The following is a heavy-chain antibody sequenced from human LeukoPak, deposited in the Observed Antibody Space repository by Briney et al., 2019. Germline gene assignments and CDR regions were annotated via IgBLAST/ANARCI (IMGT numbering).Heavy chain of an antibody. CDR1: GYTFTSYA. CDR3: ARDRITMVRGGGPIDY. V-gene: IGHV1-3*01. D-gene: IGHD3-10*01. CDR2: INAGNGNT. Sequence: ASVKVSCKASGYTFTSYAMHWVRQAPGQRLEWMGWINAGNGNTKYPQKFQGRVTITRDTSASTAYMELSSLRSEDTAVYYCARDRITMVRGGGPIDYWGQGTLVTVSS. J-gene: IGHJ4*02.